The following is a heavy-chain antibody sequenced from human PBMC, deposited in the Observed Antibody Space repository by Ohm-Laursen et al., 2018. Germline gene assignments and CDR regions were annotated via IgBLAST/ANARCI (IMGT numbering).Heavy chain of an antibody. CDR3: ARGRTTVVTPVH. V-gene: IGHV3-48*04. Sequence: SLRLSCAASGFSLSSYSMNWVRQAPATGLQWVSYIDTSSRGIYSADSVKGRFTISRDNAKNSLYLQMNSLRAEDTAVYYCARGRTTVVTPVHWGQGTLVTVSS. CDR2: IDTSSRGI. CDR1: GFSLSSYS. D-gene: IGHD4-23*01. J-gene: IGHJ4*02.